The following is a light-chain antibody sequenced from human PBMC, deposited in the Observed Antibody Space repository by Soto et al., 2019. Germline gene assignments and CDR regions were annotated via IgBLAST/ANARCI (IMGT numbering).Light chain of an antibody. J-gene: IGLJ2*01. CDR2: DVS. Sequence: QSAPTQPASVSGSPGQSITISCTGTSSDVGGYNYVSWYQQHPGKAPKLMIYDVSNRPSGVSNRFSGSKSGNTASLTISGLPAEDEADYYCSSYTTSSTLVFGGGTKLTVL. CDR1: SSDVGGYNY. V-gene: IGLV2-14*01. CDR3: SSYTTSSTLV.